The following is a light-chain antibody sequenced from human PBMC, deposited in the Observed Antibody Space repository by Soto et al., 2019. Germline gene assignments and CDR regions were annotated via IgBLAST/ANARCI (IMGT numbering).Light chain of an antibody. J-gene: IGKJ4*01. CDR3: QQLSTSPST. V-gene: IGKV1-33*01. CDR2: GAS. CDR1: QDINNN. Sequence: DIQMTQSPSSLSASVGDRVTITCRASQDINNNLIWYQQKPGKAPKLLIYGASDFQTGIPSRLSGSGSGTDFTLTISSLQAEDFATYYCQQLSTSPSTFGGGTKVAIK.